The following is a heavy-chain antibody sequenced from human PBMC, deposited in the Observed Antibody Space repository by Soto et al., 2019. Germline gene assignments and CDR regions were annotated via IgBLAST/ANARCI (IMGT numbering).Heavy chain of an antibody. Sequence: ASVKVSCKASGYTFTSYGISWVRQAPGQGLEWMGWINAYNGNTNYAQKLQGRVTMTRDTSATTVYMELSRLTSTDTAVYYCARDILFENWFAPWGQGTLVTVSS. CDR3: ARDILFENWFAP. V-gene: IGHV1-18*01. CDR2: INAYNGNT. J-gene: IGHJ5*02. CDR1: GYTFTSYG.